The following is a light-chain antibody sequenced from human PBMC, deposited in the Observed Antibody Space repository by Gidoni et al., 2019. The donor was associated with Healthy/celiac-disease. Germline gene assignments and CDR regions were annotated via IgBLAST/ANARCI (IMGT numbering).Light chain of an antibody. V-gene: IGLV2-14*01. CDR2: DVS. J-gene: IGLJ1*01. Sequence: QSALTQPASVSGSPGQPITISCTGTSSDVGGYNYVSWYQQHPGKATKLMIYDVSNRPSGVSNRFSGSKSGNTASLTISGLQAEDEADYYCSSYTSSSTYVFGTGTKVTVL. CDR1: SSDVGGYNY. CDR3: SSYTSSSTYV.